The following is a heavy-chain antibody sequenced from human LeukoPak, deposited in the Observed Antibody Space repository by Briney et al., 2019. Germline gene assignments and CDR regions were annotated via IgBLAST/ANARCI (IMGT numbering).Heavy chain of an antibody. D-gene: IGHD1-26*01. J-gene: IGHJ4*02. CDR2: ISYDGSNK. Sequence: GGSLRLSCAASGFTFSSYAMHWVRQAPGKGLEWEAVISYDGSNKYYADSVKGRFTISRDNSKNTLYLQMNSLRAEDTAVYYCARLGTKWELVDYWGQGTLVTVSS. V-gene: IGHV3-30*01. CDR1: GFTFSSYA. CDR3: ARLGTKWELVDY.